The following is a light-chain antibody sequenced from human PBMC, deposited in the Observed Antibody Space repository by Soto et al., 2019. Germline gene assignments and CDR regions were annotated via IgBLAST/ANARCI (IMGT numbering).Light chain of an antibody. CDR2: KAS. CDR3: LQYISYVT. Sequence: DIQMTQSPSTLSASVGDRVTITCRASQSISSWLAWYQQKPGKAPKLLIYKASSLESGVPSRFSGSGSGTEFTLTISSRQPDDFATYSCLQYISYVTFGPGTKVDIK. CDR1: QSISSW. V-gene: IGKV1-5*03. J-gene: IGKJ3*01.